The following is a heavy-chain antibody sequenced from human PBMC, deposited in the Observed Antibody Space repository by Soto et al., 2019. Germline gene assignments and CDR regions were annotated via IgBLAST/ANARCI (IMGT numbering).Heavy chain of an antibody. Sequence: SETLSLTCAVYGGSISSNKWWSWVRQPPGKGLEWIGEIYHSGSTNYNPSLKSRVTILLDKSKNQFSLKLTSVTAADSAVYYCARDDHIVVVPTSLGAMDVWGQGTTVTVSS. CDR2: IYHSGST. CDR3: ARDDHIVVVPTSLGAMDV. CDR1: GGSISSNKW. V-gene: IGHV4-4*02. D-gene: IGHD2-2*01. J-gene: IGHJ6*02.